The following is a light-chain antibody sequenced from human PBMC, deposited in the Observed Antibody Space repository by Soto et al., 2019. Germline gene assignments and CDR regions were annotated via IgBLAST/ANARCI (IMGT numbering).Light chain of an antibody. Sequence: EIVMTQSPVTLSASPGERVTLSCRASQSVNINLAWYQQRHGQAHRVLIYGASNRASGIPDKFSGSVSGTDFTLTISSLEPDDFALYFCQQYKDWPPLTCVVGTRGEIK. V-gene: IGKV3D-15*01. CDR1: QSVNIN. CDR3: QQYKDWPPLT. J-gene: IGKJ4*01. CDR2: GAS.